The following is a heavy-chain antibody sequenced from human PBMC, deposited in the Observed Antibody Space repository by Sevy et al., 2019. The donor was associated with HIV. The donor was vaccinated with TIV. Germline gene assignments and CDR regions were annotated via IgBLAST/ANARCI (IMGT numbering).Heavy chain of an antibody. CDR3: ARGYCTNDVCSRGY. CDR2: ISYDGNIR. V-gene: IGHV3-30-3*01. D-gene: IGHD2-8*01. J-gene: IGHJ4*02. CDR1: GLTFSSHA. Sequence: GGSLRLSCAASGLTFSSHAMHWVRQAPGKGLESVAVISYDGNIRYYGDSVKGRFTISRDNAKNSLYLQMNSLRAEDTAVYYCARGYCTNDVCSRGYWGQGARVTVSS.